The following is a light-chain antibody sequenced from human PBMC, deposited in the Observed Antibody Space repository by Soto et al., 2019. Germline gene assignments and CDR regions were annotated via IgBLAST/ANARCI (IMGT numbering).Light chain of an antibody. Sequence: QSVLTQPRSVSGSPGQSVTMSCTGTSSDVGGYNYVSWYQHHPGKAPKLMIYDVDKRPSGVPGRFSGSKSGNTASLTISGLQAEDEADYYCCSYAGSYPVVFGNGTKVTVL. CDR3: CSYAGSYPVV. J-gene: IGLJ1*01. CDR1: SSDVGGYNY. CDR2: DVD. V-gene: IGLV2-11*01.